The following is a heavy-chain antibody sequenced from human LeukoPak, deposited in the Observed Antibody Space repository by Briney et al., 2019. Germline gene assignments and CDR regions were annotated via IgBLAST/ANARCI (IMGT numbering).Heavy chain of an antibody. D-gene: IGHD3-3*01. V-gene: IGHV3-15*01. CDR2: IYSKTDGGTT. J-gene: IGHJ3*02. CDR3: TTGFFGVVNDAFDI. Sequence: PGGSLRLSCAASGFTFSNAWMNWVRQAPGKGLEWVGRIYSKTDGGTTDYAAPVKGRFTISRDDSKNTLCLQMNSLKTEDTAVYYCTTGFFGVVNDAFDIWGQGTTVTVSS. CDR1: GFTFSNAW.